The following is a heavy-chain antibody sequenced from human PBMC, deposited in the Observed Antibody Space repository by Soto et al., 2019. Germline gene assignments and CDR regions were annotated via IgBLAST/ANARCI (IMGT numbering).Heavy chain of an antibody. D-gene: IGHD2-21*02. CDR3: ARLPKGSWVTA. CDR2: ISSISDNT. Sequence: EVQLVESGGGLVFPGGSLRLSCVASGFSFSDYSMNWVRQAPGKGLEWVSYISSISDNTQYEDSVKGRFTVYRDNAKNSLFLQMDSLRDEDTAIYYCARLPKGSWVTAWGQGTLVTVSS. V-gene: IGHV3-48*02. J-gene: IGHJ4*02. CDR1: GFSFSDYS.